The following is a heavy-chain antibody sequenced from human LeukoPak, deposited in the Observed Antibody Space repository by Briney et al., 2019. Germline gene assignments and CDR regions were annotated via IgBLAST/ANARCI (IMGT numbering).Heavy chain of an antibody. CDR1: GGSISSGGYS. D-gene: IGHD6-6*01. V-gene: IGHV4-30-2*01. J-gene: IGHJ2*01. CDR3: ARGVSLREKQLAPQAGVYFDL. Sequence: NPSETLSLTCAVSGGSISSGGYSWSWIRQPPGKGLEWIGYIYHSGSTYYNPSLKSRVTISVDRSKNQFSLKLSSVTAADTAVYYCARGVSLREKQLAPQAGVYFDLWGRGTLVTVSS. CDR2: IYHSGST.